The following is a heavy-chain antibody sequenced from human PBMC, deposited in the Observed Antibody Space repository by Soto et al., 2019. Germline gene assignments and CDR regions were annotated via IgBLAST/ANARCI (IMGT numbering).Heavy chain of an antibody. Sequence: GGSLRLSCAASGFTFSGSAMHWVRQASGKGLEWVGRIRSKANSYATAYAASVKGRFTISRDDSKNTAYLQMNSLKTEDTAVYYCTYAYDFWSGYYTGIVDYWGQGTLVTVSS. J-gene: IGHJ4*02. CDR3: TYAYDFWSGYYTGIVDY. CDR2: IRSKANSYAT. CDR1: GFTFSGSA. D-gene: IGHD3-3*01. V-gene: IGHV3-73*01.